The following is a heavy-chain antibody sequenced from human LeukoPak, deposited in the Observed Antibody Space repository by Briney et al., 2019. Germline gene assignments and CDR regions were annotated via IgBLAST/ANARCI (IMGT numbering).Heavy chain of an antibody. Sequence: PGGSLRLSCAASGFTFSSYEMNWVRQAPGKGLEWVSYISSSGSSKYYADSVRGRFTISRDNAKNSLFLEMNSLRAEDTAVYHCARESREMATLIDYWGQGTLVTVSS. D-gene: IGHD5-24*01. CDR2: ISSSGSSK. CDR1: GFTFSSYE. J-gene: IGHJ4*02. V-gene: IGHV3-48*03. CDR3: ARESREMATLIDY.